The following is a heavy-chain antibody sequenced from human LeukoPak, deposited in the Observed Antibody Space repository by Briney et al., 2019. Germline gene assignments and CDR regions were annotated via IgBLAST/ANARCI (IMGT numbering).Heavy chain of an antibody. CDR2: IYHSGST. CDR1: GDSISSGYY. D-gene: IGHD5-24*01. CDR3: ARDLGRDDAFDI. Sequence: SETLSLTCTVSGDSISSGYYWGWIRQPPGKGLEWIGSIYHSGSTHYNPSLKSRVTISVDTSKNQFSLKLSSVTAADTAVYYCARDLGRDDAFDIWGQGTMVTVSS. V-gene: IGHV4-38-2*02. J-gene: IGHJ3*02.